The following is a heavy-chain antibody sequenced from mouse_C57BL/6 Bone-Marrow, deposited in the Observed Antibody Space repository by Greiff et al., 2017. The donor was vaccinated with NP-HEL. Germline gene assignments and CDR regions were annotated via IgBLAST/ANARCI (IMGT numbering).Heavy chain of an antibody. V-gene: IGHV2-2*01. CDR2: IWSGGST. CDR3: ARNSPYYSNPYAMDY. J-gene: IGHJ4*01. CDR1: GFSLTSYG. Sequence: VKLMESGPGLVQPSQSLSITCTVSGFSLTSYGVHWVRQSPGKGLEWLGVIWSGGSTDYNAAFISRLSISKDNSKSQVFFKMNSLQADDTAIYYCARNSPYYSNPYAMDYWGQGTSVTVSS. D-gene: IGHD2-5*01.